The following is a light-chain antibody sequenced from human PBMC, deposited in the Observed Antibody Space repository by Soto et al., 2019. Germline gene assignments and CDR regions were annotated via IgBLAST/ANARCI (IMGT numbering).Light chain of an antibody. J-gene: IGLJ2*01. CDR1: GSNIGTHA. CDR2: RNH. Sequence: QSVLTQSPSESATPGQRVTISCSGSGSNIGTHAVNWYQQVPGTAPTLLIFRNHQRPSGVTDRLSGSKSGTSASLAISGPQSEDGADYYCAAWDDSLRAVVFGGGTKLTVL. V-gene: IGLV1-44*01. CDR3: AAWDDSLRAVV.